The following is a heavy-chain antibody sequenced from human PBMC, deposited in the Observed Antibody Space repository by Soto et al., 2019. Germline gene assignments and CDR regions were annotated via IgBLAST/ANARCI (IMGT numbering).Heavy chain of an antibody. J-gene: IGHJ6*02. Sequence: ASVQVSCKASGYSFTDYHIHWVRQAPGQGLEWLGRINPKSGGTSTAQKFQGWVTLTTDTSISTASMELTRLTSDDTASYYCARGDSTDCSNGVCSFFYNRDMDVWGQGTTVTVSS. D-gene: IGHD2-8*01. CDR3: ARGDSTDCSNGVCSFFYNRDMDV. V-gene: IGHV1-2*04. CDR1: GYSFTDYH. CDR2: INPKSGGT.